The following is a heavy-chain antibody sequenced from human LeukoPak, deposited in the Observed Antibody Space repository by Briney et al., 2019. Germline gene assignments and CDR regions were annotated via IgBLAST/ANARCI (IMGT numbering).Heavy chain of an antibody. V-gene: IGHV1-46*01. Sequence: GTSVKVSCKASGYTFTSYYMHWVRQAPGQGLEWMGIINPSGGSTSYAQKFQGRVTMTRDTSTSTAYMELSSLRSEDTAVYYCARDRQQLETGLLFWGQRTLVTVSS. CDR1: GYTFTSYY. J-gene: IGHJ4*02. CDR3: ARDRQQLETGLLF. D-gene: IGHD6-13*01. CDR2: INPSGGST.